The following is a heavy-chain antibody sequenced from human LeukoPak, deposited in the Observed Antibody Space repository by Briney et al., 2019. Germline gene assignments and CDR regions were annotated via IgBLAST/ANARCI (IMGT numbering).Heavy chain of an antibody. CDR1: GFTFSSYS. Sequence: GGSLRLSCAASGFTFSSYSMNWVRQAPGKGLEWVSSISSSSSCIYYADSVKGRFTISRDNAKNSLYLQMNSLRAEDTAVYYCARAPEPYDFWSGYTNPPNWFDPWGQGTLVTVSS. J-gene: IGHJ5*02. CDR2: ISSSSSCI. V-gene: IGHV3-21*01. D-gene: IGHD3-3*01. CDR3: ARAPEPYDFWSGYTNPPNWFDP.